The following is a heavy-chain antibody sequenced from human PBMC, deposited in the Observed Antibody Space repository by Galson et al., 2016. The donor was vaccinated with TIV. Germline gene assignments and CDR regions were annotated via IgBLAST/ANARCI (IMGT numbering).Heavy chain of an antibody. Sequence: SLRLSCAASGFTFSAYRMDWVRQAPGKGLEWVAVISSDGTNAHYADSMKGRFTISRDNSGNTLYLQMNNLRSEDTAVYFCARDPNGDWIGAFDFWGRGIMVTVSS. V-gene: IGHV3-30*03. J-gene: IGHJ3*01. CDR3: ARDPNGDWIGAFDF. D-gene: IGHD4-17*01. CDR2: ISSDGTNA. CDR1: GFTFSAYR.